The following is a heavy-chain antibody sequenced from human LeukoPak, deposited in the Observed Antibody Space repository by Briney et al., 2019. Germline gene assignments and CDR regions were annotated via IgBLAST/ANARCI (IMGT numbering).Heavy chain of an antibody. CDR1: GGSFSGYY. CDR3: ARAPGGRRAYYMDV. Sequence: SETLSLTCAVYGGSFSGYYWSWIRQPPGKGLEWIGEINHSGSTNYTSSLKSRVTLSVDMSKNQFSLKLTSVTAADTAVYFCARAPGGRRAYYMDVWGKGTTVTISS. V-gene: IGHV4-34*01. D-gene: IGHD3-16*01. CDR2: INHSGST. J-gene: IGHJ6*03.